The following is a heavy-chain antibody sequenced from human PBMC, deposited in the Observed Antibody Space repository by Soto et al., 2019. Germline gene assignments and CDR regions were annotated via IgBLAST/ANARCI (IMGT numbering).Heavy chain of an antibody. CDR2: INQDGSER. J-gene: IGHJ4*02. Sequence: GGSLRLSCAASGLRLWNYGVSWVRQAPGKGLEWVANINQDGSERYYVDSVRGRFTISRDNVENSLYLQLNSLRPEDTAVYYCAVHGYGASAAAYWGQGTLVTVSS. CDR3: AVHGYGASAAAY. V-gene: IGHV3-7*03. CDR1: GLRLWNYG. D-gene: IGHD5-12*01.